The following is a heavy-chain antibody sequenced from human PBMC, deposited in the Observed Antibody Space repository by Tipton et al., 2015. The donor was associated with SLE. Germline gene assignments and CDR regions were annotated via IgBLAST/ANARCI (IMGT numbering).Heavy chain of an antibody. V-gene: IGHV4-59*01. Sequence: LRLSCAASGFTFSDYYMSWIRQAPGKGLEWVGYIYYSGSTNYNPSLKSRVTISVDTSKNQFSLKLSSVTAADTAVYYCARVGGGWAYDAFDIWGQGTMVTVSS. CDR1: GFTFSDYY. CDR2: IYYSGST. J-gene: IGHJ3*02. D-gene: IGHD2-15*01. CDR3: ARVGGGWAYDAFDI.